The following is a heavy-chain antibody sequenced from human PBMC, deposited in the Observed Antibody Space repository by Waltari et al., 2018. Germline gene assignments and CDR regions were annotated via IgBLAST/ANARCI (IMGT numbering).Heavy chain of an antibody. Sequence: QVQRQESGQGLVKPSGTLSLTCAVSGDSISGNYWWSWVRQSPEKGLEWIGQVHHSGKTHYNPSLQSRVTISVDKPKNQFSLNLNSVTAADTAVYYCAGDRAIGLFFDYWGRGTLVTVSS. CDR2: VHHSGKT. CDR3: AGDRAIGLFFDY. V-gene: IGHV4-4*02. D-gene: IGHD2-2*01. J-gene: IGHJ4*02. CDR1: GDSISGNYW.